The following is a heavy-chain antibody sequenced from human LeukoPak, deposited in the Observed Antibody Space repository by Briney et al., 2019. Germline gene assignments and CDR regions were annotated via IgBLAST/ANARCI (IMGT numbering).Heavy chain of an antibody. J-gene: IGHJ4*02. CDR1: GFTSSSYW. D-gene: IGHD6-13*01. CDR2: IKKDGSEK. CDR3: ARGLYSSTTYYFDY. Sequence: PGGSLRLSCAASGFTSSSYWMSWVRQAPGKGLEWVANIKKDGSEKYYVDSVKGRFTISRDNAKNSLYLQMNSLRGEDTAVYYCARGLYSSTTYYFDYWGQGTLVTVSP. V-gene: IGHV3-7*03.